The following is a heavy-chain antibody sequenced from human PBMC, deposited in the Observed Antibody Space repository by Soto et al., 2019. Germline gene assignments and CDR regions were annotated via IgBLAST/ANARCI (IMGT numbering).Heavy chain of an antibody. J-gene: IGHJ6*02. Sequence: VGSLRLSCAASGFTFSSYAMSWVRQAPGKGLEWVSAISGSGGSTYYADSVKGRFTISRDNSKNTLYLQMNSLRAEDTAVYYCAKGSSYYDSSGTDMDVWGQGTTVTVSS. CDR3: AKGSSYYDSSGTDMDV. V-gene: IGHV3-23*01. D-gene: IGHD3-22*01. CDR1: GFTFSSYA. CDR2: ISGSGGST.